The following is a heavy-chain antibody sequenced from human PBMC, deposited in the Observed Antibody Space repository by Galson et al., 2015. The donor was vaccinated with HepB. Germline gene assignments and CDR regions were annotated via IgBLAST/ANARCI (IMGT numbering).Heavy chain of an antibody. CDR3: AKDISCSGGSCYSEYYYYYGMDV. V-gene: IGHV3-9*01. D-gene: IGHD2-15*01. J-gene: IGHJ6*02. Sequence: SLRLSCAASGFTFDDYAMHWVRQAPGKGLEWVSGISWNSGSIGYADSVKGRFTISRDNAKNSLYLQMNSLRAEDTALYYCAKDISCSGGSCYSEYYYYYGMDVWGQGTTVTVSS. CDR1: GFTFDDYA. CDR2: ISWNSGSI.